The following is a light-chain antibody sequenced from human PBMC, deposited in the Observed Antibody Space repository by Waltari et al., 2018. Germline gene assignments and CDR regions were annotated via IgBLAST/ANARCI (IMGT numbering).Light chain of an antibody. CDR1: QSVLSTSSNKNF. J-gene: IGKJ1*01. CDR2: WAS. V-gene: IGKV4-1*01. Sequence: DIVMTQSPDSLAVSLGERATIHCKSSQSVLSTSSNKNFLAWYQQRPRQPPKLLIRWASTRESGVPDRFSGSGSDTDVTLTISSLQPEDVAVYYCQHYFDAPPWTFGQGTKVEIK. CDR3: QHYFDAPPWT.